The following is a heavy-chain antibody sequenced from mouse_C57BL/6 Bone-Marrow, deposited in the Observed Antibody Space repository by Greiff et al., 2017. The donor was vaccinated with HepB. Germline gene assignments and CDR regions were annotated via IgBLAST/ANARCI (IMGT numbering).Heavy chain of an antibody. D-gene: IGHD1-1*01. CDR1: GYTFTTYP. CDR2: FHPYNDDT. Sequence: QVQLQQSGAEPVKPGASVKMSCKASGYTFTTYPIEWMKQNHGKSLEWIGNFHPYNDDTKYNEKFKGKATLTVEKSSSTVYLELSRLTSDDSAVYYCARDYYGSSYPFYYAMDYWGQGTSVTVSS. J-gene: IGHJ4*01. CDR3: ARDYYGSSYPFYYAMDY. V-gene: IGHV1-47*01.